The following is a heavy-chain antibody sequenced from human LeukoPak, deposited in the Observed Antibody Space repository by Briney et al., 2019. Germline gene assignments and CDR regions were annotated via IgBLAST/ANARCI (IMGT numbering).Heavy chain of an antibody. Sequence: SETLSLTCTVSGGSISSSSYYWGWIRQPPGKGLEWIGSIYYSGSTYYNPSLKSRVTISIDTSKNQFSLQLRSVTAADTAVYYCARLNRLPNVPYWGQGTLVTVSS. CDR1: GGSISSSSYY. CDR2: IYYSGST. J-gene: IGHJ4*02. CDR3: ARLNRLPNVPY. V-gene: IGHV4-39*01. D-gene: IGHD4-11*01.